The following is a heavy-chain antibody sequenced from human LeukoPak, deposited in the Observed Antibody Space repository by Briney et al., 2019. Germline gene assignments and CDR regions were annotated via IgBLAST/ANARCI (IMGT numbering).Heavy chain of an antibody. J-gene: IGHJ5*02. CDR3: ARVGIAARTIWFDP. CDR2: IKQDGSER. D-gene: IGHD6-6*01. CDR1: GFTFSSYE. V-gene: IGHV3-7*01. Sequence: GGSLRLSCAASGFTFSSYEMNWVRQAPGKGLEWVANIKQDGSERYYVDSVKGRFTISRDNAKNSLYLQMNSLSAEDTALYYCARVGIAARTIWFDPWGQGTLVTVSS.